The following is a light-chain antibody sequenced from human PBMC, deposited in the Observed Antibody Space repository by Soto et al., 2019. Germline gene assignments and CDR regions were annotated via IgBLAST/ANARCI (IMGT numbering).Light chain of an antibody. CDR2: GAS. CDR1: QSFSNNY. Sequence: EIALTPSPGTLSPFPGERVSLCVMASQSFSNNYVAWYQQKPGQAPRLLIYGASNRATGIPDRFSGSGSGTDFPLTISRLEPEDFAVYYCQQYGSSGTFGQGTKVDIK. V-gene: IGKV3-20*01. J-gene: IGKJ1*01. CDR3: QQYGSSGT.